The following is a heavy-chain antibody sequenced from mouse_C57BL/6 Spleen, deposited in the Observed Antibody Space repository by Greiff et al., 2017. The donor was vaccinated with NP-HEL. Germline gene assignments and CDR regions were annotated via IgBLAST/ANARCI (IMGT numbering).Heavy chain of an antibody. CDR1: GFTFSSYA. D-gene: IGHD2-10*02. CDR3: ARDRYGNYDYAMDY. V-gene: IGHV5-4*01. J-gene: IGHJ4*01. Sequence: EVQRVESGGGLVKPGGSLKLSCAASGFTFSSYAMSWVRQTPEKRLEWVATISDGGSYTYYPDNVKGRFTISRDNAKNNLYLQMSHLKSEDTAMYYCARDRYGNYDYAMDYWGQGTSVTVSS. CDR2: ISDGGSYT.